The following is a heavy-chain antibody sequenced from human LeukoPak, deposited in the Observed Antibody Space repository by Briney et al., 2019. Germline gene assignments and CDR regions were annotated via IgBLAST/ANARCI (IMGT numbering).Heavy chain of an antibody. D-gene: IGHD3/OR15-3a*01. J-gene: IGHJ4*02. CDR1: SGSINSYY. CDR3: TKDLIRTGAYYFDY. CDR2: IYYSGST. V-gene: IGHV4-59*01. Sequence: SETLSLTCSVSSGSINSYYWSWIRQPPGKGLEWIGYIYYSGSTNYNPSLKSRVTISIDTSKIQFSLKLSSVTAADTAVYYCTKDLIRTGAYYFDYWGQGTLVTVSS.